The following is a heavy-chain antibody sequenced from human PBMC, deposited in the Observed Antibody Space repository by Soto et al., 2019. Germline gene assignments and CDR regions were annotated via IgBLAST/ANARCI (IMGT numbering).Heavy chain of an antibody. J-gene: IGHJ5*02. Sequence: SETLSLTCKISGGSISSGDYSWSWVRQSPGKGLEWIGHIYNSGITYYNPSLKSRVVISIDTSRNQFSLRLNSLTAADRAVFFCARGVTVFGRVSLFWSAPWGQGSLVTVSS. V-gene: IGHV4-30-4*01. CDR3: ARGVTVFGRVSLFWSAP. D-gene: IGHD3-3*01. CDR2: IYNSGIT. CDR1: GGSISSGDYS.